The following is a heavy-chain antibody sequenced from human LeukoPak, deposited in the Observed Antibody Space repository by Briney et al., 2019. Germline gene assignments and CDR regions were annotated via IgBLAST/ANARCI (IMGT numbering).Heavy chain of an antibody. D-gene: IGHD3-9*01. CDR1: GFTFSSYA. J-gene: IGHJ6*02. Sequence: LTGGPLRLSCAASGFTFSSYAMSWVRQAPGKGLEWVSAISGSGGSTYYADSVKGRFTISRDNSKNTLYLQMNSLRAEDTAVYYCAKEGLGTDSILRYFDWSSGGYGMDVWGQGTTVTVSS. V-gene: IGHV3-23*01. CDR2: ISGSGGST. CDR3: AKEGLGTDSILRYFDWSSGGYGMDV.